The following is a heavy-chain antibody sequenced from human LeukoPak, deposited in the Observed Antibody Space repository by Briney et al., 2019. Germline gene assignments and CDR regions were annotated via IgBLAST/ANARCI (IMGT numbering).Heavy chain of an antibody. CDR3: ARVSVTGDYYYYYMDV. CDR2: IKQDGSEK. CDR1: GFTFSSYG. J-gene: IGHJ6*03. D-gene: IGHD5-18*01. V-gene: IGHV3-7*01. Sequence: SGGSLRLSCAASGFTFSSYGMHWVRQAPGKGLEWVANIKQDGSEKYYVDSVKGRFTISRDNAKNSLYLQMNSLRAEDTAVYYCARVSVTGDYYYYYMDVWGKGTTVTVSS.